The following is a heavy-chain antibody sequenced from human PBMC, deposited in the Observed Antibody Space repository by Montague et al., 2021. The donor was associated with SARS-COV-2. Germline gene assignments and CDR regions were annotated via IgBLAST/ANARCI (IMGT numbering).Heavy chain of an antibody. D-gene: IGHD3-10*01. J-gene: IGHJ4*02. CDR1: GFTLSDYY. V-gene: IGHV3-11*01. CDR2: VSNTGLDI. CDR3: ARVLLGVSHGDY. Sequence: SLRLSCAASGFTLSDYYMSWIRQAPGKGLEWLSYVSNTGLDIKXXXSXNGRFTVSRDIAKNTLYLQMDSLRAEDTAVYYCARVLLGVSHGDYWGQGTLVTVSS.